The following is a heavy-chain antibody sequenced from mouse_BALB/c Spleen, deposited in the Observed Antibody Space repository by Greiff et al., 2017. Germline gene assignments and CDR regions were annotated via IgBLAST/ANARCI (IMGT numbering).Heavy chain of an antibody. CDR1: GFTFSSYG. CDR3: ARADVAMDY. CDR2: ISSGGSYT. V-gene: IGHV5-6*01. J-gene: IGHJ4*01. Sequence: VQLQQSGGDLVKPGGSLKLSCAASGFTFSSYGMSWVRQTPDKRLEWVATISSGGSYTYYPDSVKGRFTISRDNAKNTLYLQMSSLKSEDTAMYYCARADVAMDYWGQGTSVTVSS.